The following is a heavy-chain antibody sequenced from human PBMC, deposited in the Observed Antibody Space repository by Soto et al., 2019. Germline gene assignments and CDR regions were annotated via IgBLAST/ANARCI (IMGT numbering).Heavy chain of an antibody. CDR2: ISSSSSYI. J-gene: IGHJ4*02. D-gene: IGHD6-13*01. V-gene: IGHV3-21*01. CDR1: GFTFSSYS. CDR3: ARVSSSSYLN. Sequence: LRLSCAASGFTFSSYSINLVRQAPGKGLEWVSSISSSSSYIYDADSVKGRFTISRDNAKNSLYLQMNSLRAEDTAVYYCARVSSSSYLNWGQGTLVTVSS.